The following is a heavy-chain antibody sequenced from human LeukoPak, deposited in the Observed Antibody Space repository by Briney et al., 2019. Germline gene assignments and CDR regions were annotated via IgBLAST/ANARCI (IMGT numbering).Heavy chain of an antibody. J-gene: IGHJ4*02. Sequence: ASVKVSCKASGYTFTSYGISWVRQAPGQGLEWMGWISAYNGNTNYAQKLQGRVTMTTDTSTSTAYMELRSLRSDDTTVYYCARDLSRLATISSSDYWGQGTLVTVSS. D-gene: IGHD5-12*01. CDR1: GYTFTSYG. CDR2: ISAYNGNT. V-gene: IGHV1-18*01. CDR3: ARDLSRLATISSSDY.